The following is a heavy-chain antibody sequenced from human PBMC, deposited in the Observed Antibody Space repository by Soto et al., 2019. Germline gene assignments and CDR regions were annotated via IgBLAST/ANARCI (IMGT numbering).Heavy chain of an antibody. CDR3: ARGGWRHIDY. CDR1: GDSISSGDYY. Sequence: PSETLSLTCTVSGDSISSGDYYWSWIRQPPGKGLEWIGCIYYSGNTYYNPSLKRRFSISVDTSKNQFSLQLSSVTVADTAVYYCARGGWRHIDYWGQGTLVTVSS. D-gene: IGHD3-3*01. J-gene: IGHJ4*02. CDR2: IYYSGNT. V-gene: IGHV4-30-4*01.